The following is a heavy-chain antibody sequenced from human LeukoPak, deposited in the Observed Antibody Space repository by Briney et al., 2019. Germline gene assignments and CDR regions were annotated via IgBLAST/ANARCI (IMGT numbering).Heavy chain of an antibody. Sequence: TSETLSLTCTVSGGSIGSYYWSWIRQPPGKGLEWIGYISYSGNTNYNPSLKNRVTISFDTSKNQFSLKLTSVTAADTAVYYCARSKVTDNSSGWAFWGQGTLVTVSS. CDR2: ISYSGNT. D-gene: IGHD6-19*01. CDR3: ARSKVTDNSSGWAF. V-gene: IGHV4-59*01. J-gene: IGHJ4*02. CDR1: GGSIGSYY.